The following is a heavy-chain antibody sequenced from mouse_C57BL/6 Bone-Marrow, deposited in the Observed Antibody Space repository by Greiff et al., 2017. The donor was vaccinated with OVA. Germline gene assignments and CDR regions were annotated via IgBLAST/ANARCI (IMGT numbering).Heavy chain of an antibody. CDR3: ARDGSSYYFDY. CDR2: IYPRSGNT. J-gene: IGHJ2*01. D-gene: IGHD1-1*01. CDR1: GYTFTSYG. V-gene: IGHV1-81*01. Sequence: QVQLQQSGAELARPGASVKLSCKASGYTFTSYGISWVKQRTGQGLEWIGEIYPRSGNTYYNEKFKGKATLTANKSSSPAYMELRSLTSEDSAVYFCARDGSSYYFDYWGQGTTLTVSS.